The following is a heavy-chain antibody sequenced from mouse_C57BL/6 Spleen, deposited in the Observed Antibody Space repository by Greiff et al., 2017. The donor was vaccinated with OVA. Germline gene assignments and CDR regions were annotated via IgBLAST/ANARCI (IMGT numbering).Heavy chain of an antibody. D-gene: IGHD1-1*01. CDR2: INPNNGGI. J-gene: IGHJ3*01. CDR1: GYTFTDYY. CDR3: ARDPPYEGFAY. Sequence: VQLQQSGPELVKPGASVKISCKASGYTFTDYYMNWVKQSHGKSLEWLGDINPNNGGISYNQKFTGKATLTVDKSSSTAYMELRILTSEDSAVYYCARDPPYEGFAYWGQGTLVTVSA. V-gene: IGHV1-26*01.